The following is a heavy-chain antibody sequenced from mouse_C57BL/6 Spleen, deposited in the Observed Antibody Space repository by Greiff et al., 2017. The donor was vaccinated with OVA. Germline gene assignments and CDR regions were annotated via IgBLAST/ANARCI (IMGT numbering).Heavy chain of an antibody. V-gene: IGHV1-69*01. CDR3: ALITTVGSFAY. J-gene: IGHJ3*01. D-gene: IGHD1-1*01. CDR2: IDPSDSYT. Sequence: QVQLQQSGAELVMPGASVKLSCKASGYTFTSYWMHWVKQRPGQGLEWIGEIDPSDSYTNYNQKFKGKSTLTVDKSSSTAYMQLSSLTSEDSAVYYCALITTVGSFAYWGQGTLVTVSA. CDR1: GYTFTSYW.